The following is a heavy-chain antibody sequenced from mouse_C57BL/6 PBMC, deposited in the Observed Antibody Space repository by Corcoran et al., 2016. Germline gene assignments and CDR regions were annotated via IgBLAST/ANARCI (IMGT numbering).Heavy chain of an antibody. CDR3: VRGTTVVNWYFDV. D-gene: IGHD1-1*01. CDR1: GYTFTEYP. V-gene: IGHV9-1*01. Sequence: QIQLVQSGPELKKPGEPVKISCKAYGYTFTEYPMHWVKQAPGKGFKWLGMIYTDTGEPTYAEELKGRFAFSLETSASTAYLQINNLKNEDTATFFCVRGTTVVNWYFDVWGTGTTVTVSS. J-gene: IGHJ1*03. CDR2: IYTDTGEP.